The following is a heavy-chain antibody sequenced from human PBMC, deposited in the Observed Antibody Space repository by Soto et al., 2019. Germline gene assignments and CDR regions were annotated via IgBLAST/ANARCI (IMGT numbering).Heavy chain of an antibody. CDR1: GGSISYYY. CDR2: MSSSGTT. J-gene: IGHJ4*02. Sequence: PSETLSLTCTVSGGSISYYYLSWFRQPPGKGLEWIGYMSSSGTTDSNPSLKSRVTISRDTSKNQFSLKLTSVTAADTAVYYCARHEVSGSGSFDSWGQGTLVTVSS. CDR3: ARHEVSGSGSFDS. V-gene: IGHV4-4*08. D-gene: IGHD3-10*01.